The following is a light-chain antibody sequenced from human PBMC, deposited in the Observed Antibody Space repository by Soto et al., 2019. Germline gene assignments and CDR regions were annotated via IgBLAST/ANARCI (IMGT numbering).Light chain of an antibody. J-gene: IGLJ2*01. V-gene: IGLV1-44*01. CDR3: AAWYDSLNGPV. CDR1: SSNIGSNT. Sequence: QSVLTQPPSASGTPGQRVTISCSGSSSNIGSNTVNWYQQLPGTAPQHLIYSNNQRPSGGPYRFSGSKYGTSASLAISGLQYEDEADYYCAAWYDSLNGPVFGGGTKLTVL. CDR2: SNN.